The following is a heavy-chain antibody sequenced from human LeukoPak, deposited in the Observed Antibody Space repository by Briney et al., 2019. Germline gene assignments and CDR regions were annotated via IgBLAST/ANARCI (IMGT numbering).Heavy chain of an antibody. CDR3: AKEPLGYCSGGSCHNWFDP. V-gene: IGHV3-23*01. D-gene: IGHD2-15*01. CDR2: ISGSGGST. Sequence: PGGSLRLSCAASGITVNTNYMGWVRQAPGKGLEWVSAISGSGGSTYYADSVKGRFTISRDNSKNTLYLQMNSLRAEDTAVYYCAKEPLGYCSGGSCHNWFDPWGQGTLVTVSS. CDR1: GITVNTNY. J-gene: IGHJ5*02.